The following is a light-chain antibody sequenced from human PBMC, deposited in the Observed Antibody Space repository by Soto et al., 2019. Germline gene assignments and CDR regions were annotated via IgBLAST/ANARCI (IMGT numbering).Light chain of an antibody. CDR1: SSDFGGYKY. J-gene: IGLJ1*01. CDR2: TVS. CDR3: SSYTSSSSYV. V-gene: IGLV2-14*01. Sequence: QSALTQPASVSGSPGQSITISCTGTSSDFGGYKYVSWYQQHPGKAPKLMIYTVSNRPSGVSNRFSGSKSGNTASLTISGLQAEDEADYYCSSYTSSSSYVFGAGTKVTVL.